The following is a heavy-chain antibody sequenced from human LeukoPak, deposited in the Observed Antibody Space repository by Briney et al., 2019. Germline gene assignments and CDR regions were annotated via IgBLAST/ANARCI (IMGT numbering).Heavy chain of an antibody. CDR2: ITSSSNYI. CDR1: GFTFSSYN. CDR3: ARAGYVLRFLEWLLYGDYFDY. J-gene: IGHJ4*02. Sequence: GGSLRLSCAASGFTFSSYNMNWVRQAPGKGLEWVSSITSSSNYIYYADSVKGRFTISRDNAKNTLYLQMNSLRAEDTAVYYCARAGYVLRFLEWLLYGDYFDYWGQGTLVTVSS. D-gene: IGHD3-3*01. V-gene: IGHV3-21*01.